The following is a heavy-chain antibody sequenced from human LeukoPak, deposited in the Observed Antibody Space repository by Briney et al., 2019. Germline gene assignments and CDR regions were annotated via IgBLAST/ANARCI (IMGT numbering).Heavy chain of an antibody. V-gene: IGHV3-23*01. CDR1: GFTFSSYA. Sequence: GASLRLSCAASGFTFSSYAMSWVRQAPGKGLEWVSAISGSGGSTYYADSVKGRSTISRDNSKNTLYLQMNSLRAEDTAVYYCAKDGTLYSSGRFDYWGQGTLVTVSS. J-gene: IGHJ4*02. CDR3: AKDGTLYSSGRFDY. CDR2: ISGSGGST. D-gene: IGHD6-19*01.